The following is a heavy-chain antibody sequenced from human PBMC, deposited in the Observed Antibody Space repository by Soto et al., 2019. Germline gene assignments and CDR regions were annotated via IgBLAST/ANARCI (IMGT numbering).Heavy chain of an antibody. J-gene: IGHJ6*02. CDR1: GYTFTGYY. CDR2: INPNSGGT. CDR3: ARDPYYDILTGTGYGMDV. V-gene: IGHV1-2*02. D-gene: IGHD3-9*01. Sequence: ASVKGSCTASGYTFTGYYMHWVLQAPVQGLEWMGWINPNSGGTNYAQKFQGRVTMTRDTSISTAYMELSRLRSDDTAVYYCARDPYYDILTGTGYGMDVWGQGTTVTVSS.